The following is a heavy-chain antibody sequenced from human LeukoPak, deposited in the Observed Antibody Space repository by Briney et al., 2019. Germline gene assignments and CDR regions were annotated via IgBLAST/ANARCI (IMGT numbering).Heavy chain of an antibody. CDR2: ISSSSSTI. V-gene: IGHV3-48*04. D-gene: IGHD3-3*01. Sequence: GGSLRLSCAASGFTFSSDSMNWVRQAPGKGLEWVSYISSSSSTIYYADSVKGRFTISRDNAKNSLYLQMNSLRAEDTAVYYCARDGGGRNYDFWSGYYPYDYWGQGTLVTVSS. J-gene: IGHJ4*02. CDR1: GFTFSSDS. CDR3: ARDGGGRNYDFWSGYYPYDY.